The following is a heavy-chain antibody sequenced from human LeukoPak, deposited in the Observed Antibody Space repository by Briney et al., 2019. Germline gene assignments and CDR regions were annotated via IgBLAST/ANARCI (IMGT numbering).Heavy chain of an antibody. Sequence: PGRPLRLSCAASGFTFSSYGMHWVRQAPGKGLEWVAVISYDGSNKYYADSVKGRFIISRDNSKNTLYLQMNSLRAEDTAVYYCAKDTTLKAYSSSWSPFDYWGQGTLVTVSS. D-gene: IGHD6-13*01. CDR2: ISYDGSNK. CDR1: GFTFSSYG. CDR3: AKDTTLKAYSSSWSPFDY. J-gene: IGHJ4*02. V-gene: IGHV3-30*18.